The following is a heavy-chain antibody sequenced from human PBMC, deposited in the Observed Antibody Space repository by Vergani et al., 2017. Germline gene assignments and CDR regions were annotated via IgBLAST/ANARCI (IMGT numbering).Heavy chain of an antibody. Sequence: QVQLVQSGAEVKKPGASVKVSCKASGYTFTGSYMHWVRQAPGQGLEWMGWINPNSGGTNYAQKFQGRVTMTRDTSISTAYMELSRLRSDDTAVYYCARGRYCSSTSCYEGRGYYYGMGVWGQGTTVTFSS. CDR1: GYTFTGSY. J-gene: IGHJ6*02. CDR2: INPNSGGT. D-gene: IGHD2-2*01. CDR3: ARGRYCSSTSCYEGRGYYYGMGV. V-gene: IGHV1-2*02.